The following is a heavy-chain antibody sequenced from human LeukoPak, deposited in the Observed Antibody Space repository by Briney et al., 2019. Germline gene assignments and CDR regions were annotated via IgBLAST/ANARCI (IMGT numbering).Heavy chain of an antibody. V-gene: IGHV1-3*01. CDR3: ARPVAGYSSGWYDY. CDR1: GYTFTSYA. D-gene: IGHD6-19*01. Sequence: ASVKVSCKASGYTFTSYAMHWVRQAPGQRLEWMGWINAGNGDTKYSQKFQGRVTITRDTSASTAYMELSSLRSEDTAVYYCARPVAGYSSGWYDYWGQGTLVTVSS. J-gene: IGHJ4*02. CDR2: INAGNGDT.